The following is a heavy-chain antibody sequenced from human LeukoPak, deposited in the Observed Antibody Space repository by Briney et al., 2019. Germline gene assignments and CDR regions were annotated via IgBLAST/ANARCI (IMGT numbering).Heavy chain of an antibody. CDR3: ARDSYYDFWSGYVNWFDP. Sequence: PSETLSLTCSVSGGPIGAYYWSWIRQPAGRGLEWIGRMFSSGISTYNPSLRSRVTMSVDTSENQISLNLRSVTAADTAVYYCARDSYYDFWSGYVNWFDPWGQGTLVIVSP. V-gene: IGHV4-4*07. J-gene: IGHJ5*02. CDR1: GGPIGAYY. CDR2: MFSSGIS. D-gene: IGHD3-3*01.